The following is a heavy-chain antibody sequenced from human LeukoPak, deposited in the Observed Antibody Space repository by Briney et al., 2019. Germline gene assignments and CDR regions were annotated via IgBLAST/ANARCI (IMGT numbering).Heavy chain of an antibody. CDR1: GYTFTSYD. Sequence: ASVKVSCKASGYTFTSYDINWVRQATGQGLEWMGWMNPNSGNTGYAQKFQGRVTMTRNTSISTAYMELSSLRSEDTAVYYYARSIAAATGYDYWGQGTLVTVSS. CDR2: MNPNSGNT. CDR3: ARSIAAATGYDY. D-gene: IGHD6-13*01. J-gene: IGHJ4*02. V-gene: IGHV1-8*01.